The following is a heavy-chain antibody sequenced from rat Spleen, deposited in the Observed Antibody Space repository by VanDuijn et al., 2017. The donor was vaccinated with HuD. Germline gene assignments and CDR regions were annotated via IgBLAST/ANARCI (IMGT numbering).Heavy chain of an antibody. J-gene: IGHJ2*01. CDR1: GFTFNNYW. Sequence: EVQLVETGGGLVQPGRSLKLSCVASGFTFNNYWMTWVRQAPGMGLEWIASISNARGITYYPDSVKGRFTISRDIANSTLYLRMDSLRSEDTATYYCARHNVTTGDYFDYWGQGVMVTVSS. CDR3: ARHNVTTGDYFDY. D-gene: IGHD1-10*01. CDR2: ISNARGIT. V-gene: IGHV5-31*01.